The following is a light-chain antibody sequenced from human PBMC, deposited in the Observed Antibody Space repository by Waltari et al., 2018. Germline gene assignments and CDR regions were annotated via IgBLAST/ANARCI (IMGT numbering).Light chain of an antibody. CDR3: TSWEESLNGWV. Sequence: QTVLIQPPSASGTPGQRVTISCSGSSPNIGNNVVHWYQQVPGTAPKLLIYTYNYRPSQFPDRFSGSKSGTSASLAINGLQSEDEADYNCTSWEESLNGWVIGGGTKLPVL. CDR2: TYN. V-gene: IGLV1-44*01. CDR1: SPNIGNNV. J-gene: IGLJ3*02.